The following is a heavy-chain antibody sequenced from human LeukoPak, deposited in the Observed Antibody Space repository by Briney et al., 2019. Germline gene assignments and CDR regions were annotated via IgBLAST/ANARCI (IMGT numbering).Heavy chain of an antibody. J-gene: IGHJ5*02. CDR3: AKGLQDYSSSWFDL. D-gene: IGHD6-6*01. Sequence: PGGSLRLSCAASGFTFTTYAMTWVRQAPRKGPEWVSSISNSARSTYYADSVKGRFTISRDNSKHTVYLQMSKLRAEDTAVYFCAKGLQDYSSSWFDLWGRGTLVTVSS. CDR2: ISNSARST. CDR1: GFTFTTYA. V-gene: IGHV3-23*01.